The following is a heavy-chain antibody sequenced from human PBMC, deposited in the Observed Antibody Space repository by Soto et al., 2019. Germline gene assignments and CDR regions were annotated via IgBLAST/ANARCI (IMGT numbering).Heavy chain of an antibody. CDR2: IYPGDSDT. CDR3: ARPREAGKNYYGVDV. CDR1: GYSFSTYW. Sequence: GESLKISCKASGYSFSTYWIAWVRQMPGKGLEWMGIIYPGDSDTRYSPSFQGQVTISADKSISTAYLQWSSLKASDTAMYYCARPREAGKNYYGVDVCGQGTTVTVSS. V-gene: IGHV5-51*01. D-gene: IGHD6-19*01. J-gene: IGHJ6*02.